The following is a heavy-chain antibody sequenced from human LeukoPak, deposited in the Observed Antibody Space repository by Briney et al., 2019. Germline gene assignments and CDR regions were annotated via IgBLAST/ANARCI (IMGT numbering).Heavy chain of an antibody. Sequence: ASVKVSCKTSGYTFTNYDINWVRQATGQGFESMGWMSPNSGNTGYAQKFQGRVAMTMDTSIRTAYMELSSLRSEDTAVYYCARTPPNWGADYWGQGTLVTVSS. V-gene: IGHV1-8*01. D-gene: IGHD7-27*01. J-gene: IGHJ4*02. CDR1: GYTFTNYD. CDR2: MSPNSGNT. CDR3: ARTPPNWGADY.